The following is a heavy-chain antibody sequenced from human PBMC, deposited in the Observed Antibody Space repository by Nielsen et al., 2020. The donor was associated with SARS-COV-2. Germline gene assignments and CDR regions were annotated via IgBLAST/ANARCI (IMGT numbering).Heavy chain of an antibody. CDR1: GFTFSSYS. Sequence: GESLKISCAASGFTFSSYSMNWVRQAPGKGLEWVSYISSSGSTIYYADSVKGRFTISRDNAKNSLYLQMNSLRAEDTAVYYCARDPGGYSSSWYFAFDIWGQGTMATVSS. CDR3: ARDPGGYSSSWYFAFDI. D-gene: IGHD6-13*01. J-gene: IGHJ3*02. V-gene: IGHV3-48*04. CDR2: ISSSGSTI.